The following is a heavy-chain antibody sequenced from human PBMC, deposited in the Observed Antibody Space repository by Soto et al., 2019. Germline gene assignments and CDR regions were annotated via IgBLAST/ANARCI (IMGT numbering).Heavy chain of an antibody. CDR1: GLRCWIYG. V-gene: IGHV3-30*18. J-gene: IGHJ5*02. CDR3: AKDGGSSQNWVDP. D-gene: IGHD6-13*01. CDR2: ISSSGNNA. Sequence: LARAASGLRCWIYGMDGVCQAPGKGLQWVAVISSSGNNAYYADSLKGRFTISRDNSKNTLYLQMNSLTADDTAVYFCAKDGGSSQNWVDPWGQRSLVTGS.